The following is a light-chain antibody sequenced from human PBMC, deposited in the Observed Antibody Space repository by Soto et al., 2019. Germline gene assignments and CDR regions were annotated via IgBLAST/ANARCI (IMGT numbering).Light chain of an antibody. V-gene: IGLV2-11*01. CDR1: SSDVGNYDY. CDR2: DLN. J-gene: IGLJ1*01. Sequence: QSVLTQPRSVSGSPGQSVTISCAGTSSDVGNYDYVSWYQHHPGKAPKVMIYDLNKRPSGVPDRFSGSKSGNTAYLTFSGLQTEDEADYYCCSYAGSYTYVFGTGTKVTVL. CDR3: CSYAGSYTYV.